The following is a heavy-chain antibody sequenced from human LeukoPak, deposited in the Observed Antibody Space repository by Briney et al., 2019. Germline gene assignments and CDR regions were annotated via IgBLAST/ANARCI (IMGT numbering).Heavy chain of an antibody. CDR1: GYTFTGYY. Sequence: ASVKVSCKASGYTFTGYYMHWVRQAPGQGLEWMGWINPNSGGTNYAQKFQGTVTMTRDTSISPAYMELSRLRSDDTAVYYCARMSITMIVGRMYYFDYWGQGTLVTVSS. CDR3: ARMSITMIVGRMYYFDY. D-gene: IGHD3-22*01. CDR2: INPNSGGT. V-gene: IGHV1-2*02. J-gene: IGHJ4*02.